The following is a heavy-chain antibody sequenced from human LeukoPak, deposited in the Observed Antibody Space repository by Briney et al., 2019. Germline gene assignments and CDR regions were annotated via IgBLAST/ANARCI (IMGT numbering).Heavy chain of an antibody. CDR2: IYHSGST. D-gene: IGHD3-3*01. V-gene: IGHV4-30-2*01. Sequence: SQTLSLTCTVSGGSISSGGYYWSWIRQPPGKGLEWIGYIYHSGSTYYNPSLKSRVAISVDRSKTQFSLKLSSVTAADTAVYYCARGSGYSPNWFDPWGQGTLVTVSS. CDR3: ARGSGYSPNWFDP. J-gene: IGHJ5*02. CDR1: GGSISSGGYY.